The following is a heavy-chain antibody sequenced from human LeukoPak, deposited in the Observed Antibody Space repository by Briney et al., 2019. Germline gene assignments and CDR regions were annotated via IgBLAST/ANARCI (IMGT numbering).Heavy chain of an antibody. Sequence: VASVKVSCKASGYTFTSYGISWVRQAPGQGLEWMGWINPNSGGTNYAQKFQGRVTMTRDTSISTAYMELSRLRSDDTAVYYCARYRLRSCYDYWGQGTLVTVSS. J-gene: IGHJ4*02. D-gene: IGHD2-15*01. CDR2: INPNSGGT. CDR3: ARYRLRSCYDY. CDR1: GYTFTSYG. V-gene: IGHV1-2*02.